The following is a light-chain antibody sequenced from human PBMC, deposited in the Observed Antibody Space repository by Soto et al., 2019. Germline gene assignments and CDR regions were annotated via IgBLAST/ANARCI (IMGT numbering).Light chain of an antibody. V-gene: IGKV3-11*01. CDR2: DAS. CDR3: QQRSNWRRT. Sequence: EIVLTQSPATLSLSPGERATLSCRASQSVSSYLAWYQQKPGQAPRLLIYDASNRATGIPARFSGSGSGTDFTLTISSLEPEEFAVYYCQQRSNWRRTFGQGT. J-gene: IGKJ1*01. CDR1: QSVSSY.